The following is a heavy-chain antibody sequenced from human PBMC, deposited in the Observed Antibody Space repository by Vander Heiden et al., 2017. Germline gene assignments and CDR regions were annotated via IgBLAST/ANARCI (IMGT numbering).Heavy chain of an antibody. V-gene: IGHV3-23*01. D-gene: IGHD3-3*01. J-gene: IGHJ4*02. Sequence: VQLLESGGGLVQPGGSLRLSCAVSGFPFRRYAMSWFRQAPGKGLEWVSAISGSGGGSTYYAESVKGRFTISRDNSKNTLYLQMSSLRAEDTAVYYCAKDLYNDFWSGYFDYWGQGTLVTVSS. CDR1: GFPFRRYA. CDR2: ISGSGGGST. CDR3: AKDLYNDFWSGYFDY.